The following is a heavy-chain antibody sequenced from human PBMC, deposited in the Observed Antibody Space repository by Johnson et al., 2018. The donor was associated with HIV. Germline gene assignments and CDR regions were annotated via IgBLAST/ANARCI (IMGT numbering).Heavy chain of an antibody. CDR2: INSDGSST. CDR1: GFTFSSYA. V-gene: IGHV3-74*02. J-gene: IGHJ3*02. CDR3: ARKVVVVAAAAGDAFDI. Sequence: MLLVESGGGVVQPGGSLRLSCAASGFTFSSYAMSWVRQAPGKGLEWVSRINSDGSSTSYADSVKGRFTISRDNAKNTLYLQMNSLRAEDTAVYYCARKVVVVAAAAGDAFDIWGQGTMVTVSS. D-gene: IGHD2-15*01.